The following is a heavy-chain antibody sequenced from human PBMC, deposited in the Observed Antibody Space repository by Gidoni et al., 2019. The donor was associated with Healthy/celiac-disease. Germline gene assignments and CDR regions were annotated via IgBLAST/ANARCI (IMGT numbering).Heavy chain of an antibody. CDR1: GFTFSGPA. Sequence: EVQLVESGGGLVQPGGSLNLSCAASGFTFSGPAMHWVRQASGKGLEWVGRIRSKANSYATAYAASVKGRFTISRDDSKNTAYLQMNSLKTEDTAVYYCTRRGSGTFGYYYYYGMDVWGQGTTVTVSS. CDR2: IRSKANSYAT. CDR3: TRRGSGTFGYYYYYGMDV. D-gene: IGHD3-16*01. J-gene: IGHJ6*02. V-gene: IGHV3-73*01.